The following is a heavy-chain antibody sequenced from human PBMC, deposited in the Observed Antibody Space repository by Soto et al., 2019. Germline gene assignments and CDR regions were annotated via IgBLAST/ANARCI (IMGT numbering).Heavy chain of an antibody. Sequence: SETLSLTCTVSGGSISSSSYYWGWIRQPPGKGLEWIGSIYYSGSTYYNPSLKSRVTISVDTSKNQFSLKLSSVTAADTAVYYCARLTTLPNYDFWSDYPYYFDHWGQGTLVTVSS. J-gene: IGHJ4*02. V-gene: IGHV4-39*01. CDR3: ARLTTLPNYDFWSDYPYYFDH. CDR1: GGSISSSSYY. D-gene: IGHD3-3*01. CDR2: IYYSGST.